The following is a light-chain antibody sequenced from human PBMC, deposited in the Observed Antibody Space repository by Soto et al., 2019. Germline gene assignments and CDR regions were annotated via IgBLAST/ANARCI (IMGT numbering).Light chain of an antibody. V-gene: IGKV3-11*01. CDR1: QSVHTF. J-gene: IGKJ5*01. CDR3: HQRSNWPPDT. Sequence: EIVLTQSPDTLPLSPGEVASLSCRASQSVHTFLAWYQQKPGQPPRLLLYGASTRSTGVPARFSGSGSGTDFTLTSSSLEPEDFAVYYCHQRSNWPPDTLGQGTRLDI. CDR2: GAS.